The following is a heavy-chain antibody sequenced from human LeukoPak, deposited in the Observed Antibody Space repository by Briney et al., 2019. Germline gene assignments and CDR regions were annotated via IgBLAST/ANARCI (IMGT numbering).Heavy chain of an antibody. V-gene: IGHV3-11*04. D-gene: IGHD2-2*01. CDR3: VSLVVPAVRGRWFDP. Sequence: GGSLRLSCAASGFTFSDYYMSWIRQAPGKGLEWVSYISSSGSTIYYADSVKGRFTISRDNAKNSLYLQMNSLRAEDTAVYYCVSLVVPAVRGRWFDPWGQGTLVTVSS. CDR2: ISSSGSTI. CDR1: GFTFSDYY. J-gene: IGHJ5*02.